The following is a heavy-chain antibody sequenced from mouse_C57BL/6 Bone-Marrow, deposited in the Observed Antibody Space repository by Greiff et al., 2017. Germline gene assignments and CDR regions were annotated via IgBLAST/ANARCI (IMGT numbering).Heavy chain of an antibody. CDR3: ARWGWDYAMDY. CDR2: INPNNGGT. Sequence: VVKPGASVKISCKASGYTFTDYYMNWVKQSHGKSLEWIGDINPNNGGTSYNQKFKGKATLTVDKSSSTAYMELRSLTSEDSAVYYCARWGWDYAMDYWGQGTSVTVSS. D-gene: IGHD2-3*01. J-gene: IGHJ4*01. CDR1: GYTFTDYY. V-gene: IGHV1-26*01.